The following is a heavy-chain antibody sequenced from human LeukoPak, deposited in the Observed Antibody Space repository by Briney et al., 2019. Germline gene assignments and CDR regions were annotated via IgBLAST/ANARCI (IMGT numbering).Heavy chain of an antibody. D-gene: IGHD3-9*01. Sequence: ASVKVSCKASGYTFTSYGISWVRQAPGQGLEWMGWISAYNGNTNYAQKLQGRVTMTTDTSTSTAYMELRSTRSDDTAVYYCARDRGVRYFDWLSPAYGMDVWGKGTTVTVSS. J-gene: IGHJ6*04. V-gene: IGHV1-18*04. CDR1: GYTFTSYG. CDR2: ISAYNGNT. CDR3: ARDRGVRYFDWLSPAYGMDV.